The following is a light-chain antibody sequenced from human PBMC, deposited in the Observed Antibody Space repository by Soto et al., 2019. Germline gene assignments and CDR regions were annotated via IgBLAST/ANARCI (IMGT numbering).Light chain of an antibody. CDR3: QQYGSCLGMYT. CDR2: GAS. Sequence: EIVLTQSPGTLSLSPGERATLSCRASQSVSSSYFAWYQQKPGQAPRLLIYGASSRATGIPDRFSGSGSGTDFTLTISILEPEDFAVYDLQQYGSCLGMYTFGQGTKLEIK. CDR1: QSVSSSY. V-gene: IGKV3-20*01. J-gene: IGKJ2*01.